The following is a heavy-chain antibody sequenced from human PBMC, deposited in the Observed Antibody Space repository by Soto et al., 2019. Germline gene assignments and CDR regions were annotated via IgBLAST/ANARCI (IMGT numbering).Heavy chain of an antibody. CDR3: ARDTGSGYSYVDWFDP. D-gene: IGHD5-18*01. J-gene: IGHJ5*02. CDR2: ISSSSGST. V-gene: IGHV3-23*01. Sequence: GGSLRLSCAASGFTFSSYAMSWVRQAPGKGLEWVSAISSSSGSTYYADSVKGRFTISRDNAKNTLYLQMNSLRAEDTAVYYCARDTGSGYSYVDWFDPWGQGTLVTVSS. CDR1: GFTFSSYA.